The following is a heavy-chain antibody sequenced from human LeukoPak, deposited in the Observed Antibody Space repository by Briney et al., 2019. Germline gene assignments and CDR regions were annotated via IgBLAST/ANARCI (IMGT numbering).Heavy chain of an antibody. CDR1: GGTFSSYA. Sequence: GSSVTVSCKASGGTFSSYAISWVRQAPGQGLEWMGRISAYNGNTNYAQKLQGRVTMTTDTSTSTAYMELRSLRSDDTAVYYCARGVGNIVVVPACIDHWGQGTLVTVSS. CDR3: ARGVGNIVVVPACIDH. J-gene: IGHJ4*02. D-gene: IGHD2-2*01. V-gene: IGHV1-18*01. CDR2: ISAYNGNT.